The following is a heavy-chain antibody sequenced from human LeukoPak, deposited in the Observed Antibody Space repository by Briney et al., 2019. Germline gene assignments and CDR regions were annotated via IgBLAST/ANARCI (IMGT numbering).Heavy chain of an antibody. CDR3: AWRRGDGWDGPYFDY. V-gene: IGHV4-39*01. D-gene: IGHD5-24*01. J-gene: IGHJ4*02. CDR1: GGSISSSSYY. CDR2: IYYSGST. Sequence: SETLSLNCTVSGGSISSSSYYWGWIRQPPGKGLEWIGSIYYSGSTYYNPSLKSRVTISVDTSKNQFSLKLSSVTAADTAVYYCAWRRGDGWDGPYFDYWGQGTLVTVSS.